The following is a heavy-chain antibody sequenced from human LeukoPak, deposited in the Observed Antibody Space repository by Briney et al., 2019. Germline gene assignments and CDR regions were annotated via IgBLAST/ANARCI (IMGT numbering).Heavy chain of an antibody. CDR3: ARADYDFWSGYSN. V-gene: IGHV4-30-2*01. Sequence: SETPSLTCTVSGGSISSSSYYWSWIRQPPGKGLEWIGYIYHSGSTYYNPSLKSRVTISVDRSKNQFSLKLSSVTAADTAVYYCARADYDFWSGYSNWGQGALVTVSS. J-gene: IGHJ4*02. CDR1: GGSISSSSYY. D-gene: IGHD3-3*01. CDR2: IYHSGST.